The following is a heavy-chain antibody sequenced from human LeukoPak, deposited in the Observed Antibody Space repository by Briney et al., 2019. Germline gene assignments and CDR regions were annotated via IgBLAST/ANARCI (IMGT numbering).Heavy chain of an antibody. CDR1: GFTLSSYA. Sequence: GGSLRLSCAASGFTLSSYAMSWVRQAPGKGLEWVSATSSSDSGTYYADSVRGRFTISRDNSKNTLYLHMKSLRAEDAAVYYCAKAPVTSCRGAYCYPFDSWGQGTVVTVSS. V-gene: IGHV3-23*01. CDR2: TSSSDSGT. D-gene: IGHD2-21*01. CDR3: AKAPVTSCRGAYCYPFDS. J-gene: IGHJ4*02.